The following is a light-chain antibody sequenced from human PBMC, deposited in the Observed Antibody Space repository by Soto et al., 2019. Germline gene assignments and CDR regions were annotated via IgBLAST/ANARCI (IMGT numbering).Light chain of an antibody. V-gene: IGLV2-23*01. CDR2: EGN. CDR3: CSYTGSSTS. CDR1: SSDVGSYNL. Sequence: QSALNRAAYGSGSHGQSIPMSCTGASSDVGSYNLVSWYQQYPGKAPKLIIYEGNKRPSGVSNRFSGSGSGNTASLTISGLQAEDAADYYCCSYTGSSTSFGGGTKVTVL. J-gene: IGLJ3*02.